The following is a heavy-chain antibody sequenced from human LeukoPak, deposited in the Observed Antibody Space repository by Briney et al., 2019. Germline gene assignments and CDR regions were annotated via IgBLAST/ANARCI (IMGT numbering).Heavy chain of an antibody. CDR3: ANSGFDP. J-gene: IGHJ5*02. V-gene: IGHV3-30*02. Sequence: GGSLRLSCAASGFTFSYYEMNWVRQAPGRGPEWVAFIHFDGSDKYYADSVKGRFTISRDNSKNTLYLQMNSLRAEDTAVYHCANSGFDPWGQGTLVTVSS. CDR2: IHFDGSDK. CDR1: GFTFSYYE.